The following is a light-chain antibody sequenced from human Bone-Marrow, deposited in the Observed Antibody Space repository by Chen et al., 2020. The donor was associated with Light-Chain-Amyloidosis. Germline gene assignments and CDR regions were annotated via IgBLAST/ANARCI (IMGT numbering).Light chain of an antibody. CDR3: AAWDDSLNGVV. Sequence: QSVLTQPPSTSGTPGQRVTLSCSGSTSNIGTYTVNWYRQVPGTAPRLLIQSDNQRPSGVPDRFSSSKSGTSASLAISWLQSEDEADYYCAAWDDSLNGVVFGGGTKLTVL. CDR1: TSNIGTYT. J-gene: IGLJ2*01. CDR2: SDN. V-gene: IGLV1-44*01.